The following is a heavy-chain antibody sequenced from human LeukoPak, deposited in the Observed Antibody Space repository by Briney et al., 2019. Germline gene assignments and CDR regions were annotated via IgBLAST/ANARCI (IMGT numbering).Heavy chain of an antibody. CDR2: ISSSGGST. CDR3: AKVEWPDAFSI. D-gene: IGHD3-16*01. Sequence: GGSLRLSCAASGFTYSSYAMTWVRQAPGKGLEWVSLISSSGGSTHYADSVEGRFTISRDNSKNTLYLQMNSLRAEDTAVYYCAKVEWPDAFSIWGQGTLVTVSS. J-gene: IGHJ4*02. CDR1: GFTYSSYA. V-gene: IGHV3-23*01.